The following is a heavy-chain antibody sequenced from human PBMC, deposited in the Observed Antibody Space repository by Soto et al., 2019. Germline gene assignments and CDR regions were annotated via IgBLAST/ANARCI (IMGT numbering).Heavy chain of an antibody. CDR3: AREGSYSAYNFAHGIQLWSFDF. D-gene: IGHD5-12*01. CDR2: IFSSGGT. CDR1: GGAVSSYY. V-gene: IGHV4-4*07. Sequence: LSLPCTVSGGAVSSYYWSWIRQPPGKGLEWIGRIFSSGGTSFNPSLESRVAMSVDTSQNHFSLNLSSVTAADMAVYYCAREGSYSAYNFAHGIQLWSFDFWGQGALVTVSS. J-gene: IGHJ4*02.